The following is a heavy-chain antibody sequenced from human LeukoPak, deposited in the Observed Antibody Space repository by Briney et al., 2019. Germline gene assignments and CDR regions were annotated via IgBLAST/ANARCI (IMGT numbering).Heavy chain of an antibody. J-gene: IGHJ4*02. CDR1: GYTFTGYY. CDR2: INPNSGGT. CDR3: ARGLDRQQLVVPGY. D-gene: IGHD6-13*01. Sequence: ASVKVSCKASGYTFTGYYMHWVRQAPGQGLEWMGWINPNSGGTNYAQKFQGWVTMTRDTSISTAYMELCRLRSDDTAVYYCARGLDRQQLVVPGYWGQGTLVTVSS. V-gene: IGHV1-2*04.